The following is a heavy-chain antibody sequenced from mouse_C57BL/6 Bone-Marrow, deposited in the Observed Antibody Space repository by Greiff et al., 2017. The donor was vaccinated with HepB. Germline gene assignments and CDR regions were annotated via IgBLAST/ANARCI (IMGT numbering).Heavy chain of an antibody. V-gene: IGHV1-53*01. CDR1: GYTFTSYW. Sequence: QVQLQQPGTELVKPGASVKLSCTASGYTFTSYWMHWVTQRPGQGLEWIGNINPSNGGTNNNEKFKSQTTLAVDKSSSTAYMQLSSLTSEDSAVYYCARRYGSTQGYFDVWGTGTTVTVSS. CDR3: ARRYGSTQGYFDV. D-gene: IGHD1-1*01. CDR2: INPSNGGT. J-gene: IGHJ1*03.